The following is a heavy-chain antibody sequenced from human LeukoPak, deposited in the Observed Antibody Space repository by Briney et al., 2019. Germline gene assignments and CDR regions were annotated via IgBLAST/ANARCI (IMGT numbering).Heavy chain of an antibody. CDR1: GYTFTSYG. V-gene: IGHV1-69*13. Sequence: SVKVSCKASGYTFTSYGISWVRQAPGQGLEWMGGIIPIFGTANYAQKFQGRVTITADESTSTAYMELSSLRSEDTAVYYCARGPRGYSYGYLDYWGQGTLVTVSS. CDR3: ARGPRGYSYGYLDY. D-gene: IGHD5-18*01. J-gene: IGHJ4*02. CDR2: IIPIFGTA.